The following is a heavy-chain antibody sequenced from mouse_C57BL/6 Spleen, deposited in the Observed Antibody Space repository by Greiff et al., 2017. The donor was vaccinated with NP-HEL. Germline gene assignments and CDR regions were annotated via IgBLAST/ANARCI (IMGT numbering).Heavy chain of an antibody. CDR2: ISSGSSTI. V-gene: IGHV5-17*01. Sequence: EVQLQQSGGGLVKPGGSLKLSCAASGFTFSDYGMHWVRQAPEKGLEWVAYISSGSSTIYYADTVKGRFTISRDNAKNTLFLQMTIRRPEDTAMYYCARRRDYYGSWYFDVWGTGTTVTVSS. J-gene: IGHJ1*03. D-gene: IGHD1-1*01. CDR1: GFTFSDYG. CDR3: ARRRDYYGSWYFDV.